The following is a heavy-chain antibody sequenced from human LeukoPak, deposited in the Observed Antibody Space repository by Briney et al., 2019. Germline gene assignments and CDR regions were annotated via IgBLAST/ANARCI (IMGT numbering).Heavy chain of an antibody. J-gene: IGHJ5*02. CDR3: AKFKVVPAAMPGGWFDP. D-gene: IGHD2-2*01. V-gene: IGHV3-23*01. CDR2: ISAGGTST. CDR1: GFTFSSYA. Sequence: PGGSLRLSCAASGFTFSSYAMSWVRQAPGKGLEWVSAISAGGTSTYFADSVKGRFTLSRDNSKNTLYLQMNSLRAEDTAVYYCAKFKVVPAAMPGGWFDPWGQGTLVTVSS.